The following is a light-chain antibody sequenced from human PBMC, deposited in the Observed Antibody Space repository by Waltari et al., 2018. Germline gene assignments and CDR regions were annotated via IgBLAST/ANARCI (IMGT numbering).Light chain of an antibody. CDR2: RLS. V-gene: IGKV2-30*02. CDR1: QSLVHTDGVTS. CDR3: MQTTHWPPCT. Sequence: EVVMTQSPLALSGTLGQPASISCRSRQSLVHTDGVTSLSWFHQRPGQSPRRLIYRLSHREPGVPDRFSGSGSGTDFTLKISRVDAEDVGLYYCMQTTHWPPCTFGQGTKVEI. J-gene: IGKJ1*01.